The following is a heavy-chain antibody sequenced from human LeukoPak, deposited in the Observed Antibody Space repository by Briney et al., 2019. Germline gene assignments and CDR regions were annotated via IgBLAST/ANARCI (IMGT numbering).Heavy chain of an antibody. Sequence: TFSSYAMSWVRQPPGKGLEWIGSIHYSGSTYYNPSLQSRVTISIDTSKNQFSLKLRFVTAADTAVYYCARVRCSGGSCPYYYYYYYMDVWGKGTTVTVSS. V-gene: IGHV4-39*07. CDR2: IHYSGST. D-gene: IGHD2-15*01. CDR1: TFSSYA. CDR3: ARVRCSGGSCPYYYYYYYMDV. J-gene: IGHJ6*03.